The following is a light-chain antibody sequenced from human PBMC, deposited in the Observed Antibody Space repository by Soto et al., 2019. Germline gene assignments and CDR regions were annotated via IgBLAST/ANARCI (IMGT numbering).Light chain of an antibody. J-gene: IGLJ1*01. CDR1: SSDVGSYNR. CDR2: EVS. CDR3: SSYTSSSTYV. V-gene: IGLV2-18*02. Sequence: QSALTQPPSVSGSPGQSVTISFTGTSSDVGSYNRVSWYQQPPGTAPKLMIYEVSNRPSGVPDRFSGSKSGNTASLTISGVQAEDEADYYCSSYTSSSTYVFGTGTKLTVL.